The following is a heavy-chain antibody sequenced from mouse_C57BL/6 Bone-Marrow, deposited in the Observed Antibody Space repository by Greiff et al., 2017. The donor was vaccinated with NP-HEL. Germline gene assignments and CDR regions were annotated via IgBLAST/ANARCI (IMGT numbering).Heavy chain of an antibody. CDR1: GFSLTSYG. CDR2: IWSGGST. V-gene: IGHV2-2*01. CDR3: AREVYDSWFAY. Sequence: VKLVESGPGLVQPSQSLSITCTVSGFSLTSYGVHWVRQSPGKGLEWLGVIWSGGSTDYNAAFISRLSISKDNSKSQVFFKRNSLQADDTAIYYCAREVYDSWFAYWGQGTLVTVSA. J-gene: IGHJ3*01. D-gene: IGHD2-3*01.